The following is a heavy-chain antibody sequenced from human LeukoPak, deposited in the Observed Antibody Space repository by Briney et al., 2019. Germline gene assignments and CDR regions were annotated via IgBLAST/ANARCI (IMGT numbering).Heavy chain of an antibody. J-gene: IGHJ4*02. D-gene: IGHD3-10*01. V-gene: IGHV3-48*01. CDR1: GFTFSSYS. CDR2: ISSSSSTI. CDR3: ARDAGSSLHTHFDY. Sequence: GGSLRLSCAASGFTFSSYSMNWVRQAPGKGLEWVSYISSSSSTIYYADSVKGRFTISRDNAKNSLYLQMNSLRAEDTAVYYCARDAGSSLHTHFDYWGQGTLVTVSS.